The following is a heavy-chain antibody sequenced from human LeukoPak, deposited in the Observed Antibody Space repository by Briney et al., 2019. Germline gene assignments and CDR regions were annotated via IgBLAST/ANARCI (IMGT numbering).Heavy chain of an antibody. J-gene: IGHJ4*02. Sequence: GCLRLSCAASGFTFSSYEMNWVRQAPGKGLEWVSYISNSAGSIYYADSVKGRFTISRDNAKNSLYLQMNSLRAEDTAIYYCVSAYGGLLDYWGQGTLVTVSS. CDR2: ISNSAGSI. D-gene: IGHD3-16*01. CDR3: VSAYGGLLDY. CDR1: GFTFSSYE. V-gene: IGHV3-48*03.